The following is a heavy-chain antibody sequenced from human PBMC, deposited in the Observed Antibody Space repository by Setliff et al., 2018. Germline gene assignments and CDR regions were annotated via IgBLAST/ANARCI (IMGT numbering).Heavy chain of an antibody. J-gene: IGHJ4*02. CDR3: ARSQWGGESYYFDY. Sequence: SETLSLTCTVSGGSVSSGSYYWSWIRQPPGKGLEWIGYIYYSGSTNYNPSLKSRVTISXDTSKNQFSLKLSSVTAADTAVYYCARSQWGGESYYFDYWGQGTLVTVSS. CDR2: IYYSGST. CDR1: GGSVSSGSYY. V-gene: IGHV4-61*01. D-gene: IGHD2-15*01.